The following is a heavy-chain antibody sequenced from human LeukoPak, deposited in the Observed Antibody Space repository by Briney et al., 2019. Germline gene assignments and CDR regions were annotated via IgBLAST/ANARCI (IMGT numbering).Heavy chain of an antibody. CDR2: IDPSDSYT. CDR1: GYTFTSYW. J-gene: IGHJ4*02. CDR3: ARHLSGYSYGFDY. D-gene: IGHD5-18*01. Sequence: GESLKISCKGSGYTFTSYWISWVRQMPGKGLEWMGRIDPSDSYTNYSPSFQGHVTISADKSISTAYLQWSSLKASGTAMYYCARHLSGYSYGFDYWGQGTLVTVSS. V-gene: IGHV5-10-1*01.